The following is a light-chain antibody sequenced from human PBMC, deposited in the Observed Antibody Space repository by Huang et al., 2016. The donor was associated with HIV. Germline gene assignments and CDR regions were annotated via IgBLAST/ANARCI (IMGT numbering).Light chain of an antibody. Sequence: DIVMTQFPLSLPVIPEEPASISCRSSQSLLHSNGYNYLDWYVQKPGQSPQRLIYLGSNRAFGVPDRFSGSGSGTDFTLKISRVEAEDVGIYYCMQALQTPMFTFGQGTKLEIK. CDR1: QSLLHSNGYNY. CDR2: LGS. V-gene: IGKV2-28*01. J-gene: IGKJ2*01. CDR3: MQALQTPMFT.